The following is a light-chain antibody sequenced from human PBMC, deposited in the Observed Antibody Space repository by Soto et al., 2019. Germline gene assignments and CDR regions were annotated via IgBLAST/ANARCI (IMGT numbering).Light chain of an antibody. Sequence: EIVLTQSPGTLSLSPGERATLSCRASQSVSSSYLAWYQQKPGQPPRLLIYAASSRATGIPDRFSGSGSGTDFPLTISRLEPEDLAVYYCQQYGSSPLVTFGQGTRLEIK. J-gene: IGKJ5*01. CDR3: QQYGSSPLVT. CDR2: AAS. CDR1: QSVSSSY. V-gene: IGKV3-20*01.